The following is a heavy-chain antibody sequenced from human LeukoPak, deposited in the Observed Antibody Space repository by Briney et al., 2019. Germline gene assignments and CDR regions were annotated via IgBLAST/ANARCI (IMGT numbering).Heavy chain of an antibody. J-gene: IGHJ4*02. CDR1: GYSFTSYW. CDR2: IYPGDSNT. V-gene: IGHV5-51*01. Sequence: GESLKVSCKGSGYSFTSYWVGWLRQMPGKGLEWMGIIYPGDSNTIYSPSFQGRVTISADKSISTAYLQWSSLKASDTAMYYCARTYGSGKGDFDYWGQGTLVTVSS. D-gene: IGHD3-10*01. CDR3: ARTYGSGKGDFDY.